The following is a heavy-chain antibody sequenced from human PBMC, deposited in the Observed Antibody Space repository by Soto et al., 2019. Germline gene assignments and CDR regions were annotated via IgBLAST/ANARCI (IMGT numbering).Heavy chain of an antibody. V-gene: IGHV4-61*01. CDR1: GGSVNSDSHN. Sequence: SETLSLTCTVSGGSVNSDSHNLSWIRQPPGKGLEWIGYIYYTGSTNYNPSLKSRVTISLDTSRNQFSLKLSSVTAADTAVFYCVREYANSPEAFDFWGQGALVTVSS. CDR3: VREYANSPEAFDF. CDR2: IYYTGST. D-gene: IGHD2-2*01. J-gene: IGHJ4*02.